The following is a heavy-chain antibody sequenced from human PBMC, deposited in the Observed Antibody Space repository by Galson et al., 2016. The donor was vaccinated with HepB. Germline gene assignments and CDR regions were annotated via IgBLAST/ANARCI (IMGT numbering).Heavy chain of an antibody. J-gene: IGHJ4*02. CDR3: GKHGGFDY. Sequence: SLRLSCAASGFSFSNSGMSWVRQAPGRGLEWVSGTTRSGDATHYADFVKGRFTISRDNSKNTLYLSMSNLTAGDTAIYYCGKHGGFDYWGQGALVTVSS. CDR1: GFSFSNSG. CDR2: TTRSGDAT. D-gene: IGHD3-16*01. V-gene: IGHV3-23*01.